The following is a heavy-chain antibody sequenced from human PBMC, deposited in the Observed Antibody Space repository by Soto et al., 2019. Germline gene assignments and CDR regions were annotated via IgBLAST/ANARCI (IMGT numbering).Heavy chain of an antibody. CDR3: WVAAVPDF. CDR1: GFMFGSHG. D-gene: IGHD6-25*01. V-gene: IGHV3-30*03. J-gene: IGHJ4*01. CDR2: VSDEGSDK. Sequence: GGSLRLSCTASGFMFGSHGMHWVRQAPGKGLEWVAFVSDEGSDKFYADSVKGRVTVSRDNPRNTLYLQMDSLRVDDSAVYFCWVAAVPDFGGQGTRVTVSS.